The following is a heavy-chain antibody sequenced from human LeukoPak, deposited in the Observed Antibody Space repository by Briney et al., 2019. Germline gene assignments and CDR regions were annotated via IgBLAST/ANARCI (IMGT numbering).Heavy chain of an antibody. CDR2: IRSKPSGYTT. Sequence: PGGSLRLSCAASGIDFSGFYMHWVRQAAGRGLEWVGLIRSKPSGYTTVYAASLKGRFTISRDDSKNTAYLRMNSLEAEDTAVYYCTRQDCSGGSCSNADYWGQGTLVTVSS. CDR3: TRQDCSGGSCSNADY. CDR1: GIDFSGFY. V-gene: IGHV3-73*01. D-gene: IGHD2-15*01. J-gene: IGHJ4*02.